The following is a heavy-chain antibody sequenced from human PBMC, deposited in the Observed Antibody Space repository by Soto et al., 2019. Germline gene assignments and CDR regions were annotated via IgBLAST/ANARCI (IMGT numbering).Heavy chain of an antibody. Sequence: PGGSLRLSCAASGFTFSSYAMGWVRQAPGKGLEWVSAISGSVGSTYYADSVEGRFTISRDNSKNKLYLQMNSLRAEDTAVYYCAKGRGFVLDNGTDYWGQGTLVTVSS. J-gene: IGHJ4*02. CDR1: GFTFSSYA. CDR2: ISGSVGST. D-gene: IGHD2-15*01. V-gene: IGHV3-23*01. CDR3: AKGRGFVLDNGTDY.